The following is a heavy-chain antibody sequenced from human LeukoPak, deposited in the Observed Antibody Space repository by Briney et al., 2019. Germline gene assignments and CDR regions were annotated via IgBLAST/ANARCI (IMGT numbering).Heavy chain of an antibody. Sequence: ASETLSLTCAVYGGSFSGYYWSWIRQPPGKGLEWIGGINHSGSTNYNPSLKSRVTISVDTSKNQFSLKLSSVTAADTAVYYCARVANYDFWSGPHYFDYWGQGTLVTVSS. V-gene: IGHV4-34*01. J-gene: IGHJ4*02. D-gene: IGHD3-3*01. CDR2: INHSGST. CDR1: GGSFSGYY. CDR3: ARVANYDFWSGPHYFDY.